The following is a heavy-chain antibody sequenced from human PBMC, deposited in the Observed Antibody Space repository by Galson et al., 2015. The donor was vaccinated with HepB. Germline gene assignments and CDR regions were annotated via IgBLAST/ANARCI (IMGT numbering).Heavy chain of an antibody. CDR1: GFTFSSYG. J-gene: IGHJ4*02. Sequence: SLRLSCAASGFTFSSYGMHWVRQAPGKGLEWVAVIWYDGSNKYYADSVKGRFTISRDNSKNTLYLQMNSLRAEDTAVYYCARDYIPPITMVRGVIGWGFYYWGQGTLLTVSS. D-gene: IGHD3-10*01. CDR3: ARDYIPPITMVRGVIGWGFYY. CDR2: IWYDGSNK. V-gene: IGHV3-33*01.